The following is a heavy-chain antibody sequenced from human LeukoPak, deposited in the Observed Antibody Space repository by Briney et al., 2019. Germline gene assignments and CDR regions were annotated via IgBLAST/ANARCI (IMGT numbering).Heavy chain of an antibody. Sequence: ASVKVSCKASGYTFTSYGISWVRQAPGQGLEWMGGIIPNFGTTNYAQKLHGRVTITTDKSTSTAYMELGSLRSDDTAVYYCASAGRSYYDSSGKAYYFDYWGQGTLVTVSS. CDR1: GYTFTSYG. CDR3: ASAGRSYYDSSGKAYYFDY. V-gene: IGHV1-18*01. J-gene: IGHJ4*02. CDR2: IIPNFGTT. D-gene: IGHD3-22*01.